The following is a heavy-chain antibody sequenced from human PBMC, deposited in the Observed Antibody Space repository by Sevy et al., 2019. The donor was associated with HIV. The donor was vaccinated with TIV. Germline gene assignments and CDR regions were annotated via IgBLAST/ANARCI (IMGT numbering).Heavy chain of an antibody. Sequence: GGSLRLSCAASGFTFSSYGMHWVRQTPGKGLEWGAVIWYDGSNKYYADSVKGRFTISRDNSKNTLYLQMNSLRAEDTAVYYCARDKLPPVMVTMVRGALSYYFDYWGQGTLVTVSS. J-gene: IGHJ4*02. CDR1: GFTFSSYG. CDR3: ARDKLPPVMVTMVRGALSYYFDY. CDR2: IWYDGSNK. V-gene: IGHV3-33*01. D-gene: IGHD3-10*01.